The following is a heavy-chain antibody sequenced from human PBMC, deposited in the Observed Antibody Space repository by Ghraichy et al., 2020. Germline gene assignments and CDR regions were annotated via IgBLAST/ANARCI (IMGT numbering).Heavy chain of an antibody. J-gene: IGHJ4*02. Sequence: SQTLSLTCTVSGGSISSSSYYWGWIRQPPGKGLEWIGSIYYSGSTYYNPSLKSRVTISVDTSKNQFSLKLSSVTAADTAVYYCARHKGAVVPAATRYWGQGTLVTVSS. V-gene: IGHV4-39*01. CDR3: ARHKGAVVPAATRY. CDR1: GGSISSSSYY. D-gene: IGHD2-2*01. CDR2: IYYSGST.